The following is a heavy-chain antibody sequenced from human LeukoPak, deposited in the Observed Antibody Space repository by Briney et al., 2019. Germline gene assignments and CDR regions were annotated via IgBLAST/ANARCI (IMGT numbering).Heavy chain of an antibody. Sequence: GGSLRLSCAASGFTFSSYAMNWVRQAPGKGLEWVSVISGSGGSTNYADSVKGRFTISRGNSKNTLYLQMNSLRAEDTAVYYCAKPEDRYSSPDYWGQGTLVTVSS. D-gene: IGHD6-13*01. CDR1: GFTFSSYA. CDR2: ISGSGGST. J-gene: IGHJ4*02. V-gene: IGHV3-23*01. CDR3: AKPEDRYSSPDY.